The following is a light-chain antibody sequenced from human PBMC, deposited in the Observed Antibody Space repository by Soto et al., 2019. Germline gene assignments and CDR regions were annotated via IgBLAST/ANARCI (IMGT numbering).Light chain of an antibody. CDR2: GNS. Sequence: QSVLTQPPSVSGAPGQRVTISCTGSSSNIGAGYDVHWYQQLPGTAPKLLIYGNSNRPSGVPDRFSASKSGTSASLAITGLQAEDEADYYCQSYDSSLSGPYAVFGGGTQLTVL. V-gene: IGLV1-40*01. J-gene: IGLJ7*01. CDR3: QSYDSSLSGPYAV. CDR1: SSNIGAGYD.